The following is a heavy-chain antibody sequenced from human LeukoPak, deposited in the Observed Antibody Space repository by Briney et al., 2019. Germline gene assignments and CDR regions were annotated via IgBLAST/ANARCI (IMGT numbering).Heavy chain of an antibody. J-gene: IGHJ4*02. V-gene: IGHV4-34*01. CDR3: ARGDLAARMGY. D-gene: IGHD6-6*01. Sequence: SETLSLTCAVYDGSFSGYFWTWIRQPPGKGLEWIGEINPGGSTKYNPSLKSRVTISIDTSKNQFSLKLSSVTAADTAVYYCARGDLAARMGYWGQGTLVTVSS. CDR1: DGSFSGYF. CDR2: INPGGST.